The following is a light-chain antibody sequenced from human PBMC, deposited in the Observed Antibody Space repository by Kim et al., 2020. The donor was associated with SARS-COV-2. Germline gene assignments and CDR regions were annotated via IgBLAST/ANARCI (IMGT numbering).Light chain of an antibody. V-gene: IGLV3-21*04. CDR1: NIGSKT. CDR2: YDS. J-gene: IGLJ1*01. CDR3: QVWDISSDHPCV. Sequence: SYELTQQPSVSVAPGKTARITCGGNNIGSKTVQWYQQKPGQAPVLVIFYDSDRPSGIPERFSGSNSGNTATLTISRVEAGDEADYYCQVWDISSDHPCVF.